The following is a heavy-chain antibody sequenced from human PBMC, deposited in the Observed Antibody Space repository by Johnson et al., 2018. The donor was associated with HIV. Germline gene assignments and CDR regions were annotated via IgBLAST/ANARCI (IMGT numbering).Heavy chain of an antibody. J-gene: IGHJ3*02. CDR1: GLTFSSYA. CDR3: ASQGAPAFDI. Sequence: MLLVESGGVVVQPGGSLRLSCAASGLTFSSYAMSWVRQAPGKGLEWVSAISGSGGSTYYADSVKGRFTISRDNSKNTLYLQMNSLRAEDTAVYYCASQGAPAFDIWGQGTMVTVSS. CDR2: ISGSGGST. V-gene: IGHV3-23*04.